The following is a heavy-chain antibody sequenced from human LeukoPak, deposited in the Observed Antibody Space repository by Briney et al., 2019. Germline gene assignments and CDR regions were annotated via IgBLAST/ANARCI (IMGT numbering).Heavy chain of an antibody. CDR1: GGSISSYY. CDR3: ARLQRLDKSLDY. J-gene: IGHJ4*02. V-gene: IGHV4-59*01. Sequence: SETLSLTCTVSGGSISSYYWSWIRQPPGKGLEWVGYIYYSGSTNYNPSLKSRVTISVDTSKNQFSLKLSSVTAADTAVYYCARLQRLDKSLDYWGQGTLVTVSS. D-gene: IGHD6-25*01. CDR2: IYYSGST.